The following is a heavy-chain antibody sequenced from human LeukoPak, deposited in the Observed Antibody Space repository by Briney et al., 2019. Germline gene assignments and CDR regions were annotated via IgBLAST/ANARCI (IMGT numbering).Heavy chain of an antibody. CDR3: ARDSCSWALNDAFDI. D-gene: IGHD6-6*01. Sequence: GGSLRLSCAVSGFTFSSYGMHWVRQAPGRGLGWVAVIWYDGSNKYYADSVKGRFTISRDNSKNTLYLQMTSLTAEDTAVYYCARDSCSWALNDAFDIWGQGTMVTVSS. V-gene: IGHV3-33*01. J-gene: IGHJ3*02. CDR1: GFTFSSYG. CDR2: IWYDGSNK.